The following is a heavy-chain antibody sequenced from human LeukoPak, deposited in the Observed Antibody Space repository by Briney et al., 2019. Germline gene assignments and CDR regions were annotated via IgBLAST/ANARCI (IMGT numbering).Heavy chain of an antibody. Sequence: SETLSLTCTVSGGSISSYYWSWIRQPPGKGLEWFGYIYDSGTTNYNPSLKSRVTISVDSSKNQFSLKLSSVTAADTAVYYCARVSWFPGTSYYYMDVWGKGTTVTVSS. V-gene: IGHV4-59*01. D-gene: IGHD1-1*01. CDR1: GGSISSYY. CDR3: ARVSWFPGTSYYYMDV. J-gene: IGHJ6*03. CDR2: IYDSGTT.